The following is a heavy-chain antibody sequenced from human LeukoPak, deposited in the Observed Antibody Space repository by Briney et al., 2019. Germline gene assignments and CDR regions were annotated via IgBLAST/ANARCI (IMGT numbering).Heavy chain of an antibody. Sequence: ASVKVSCKASGYTFTGYYMHWVRQAPGQGLEWMGWINPNSGGTNYAQKFQGRVTMTRDTSISTAYMELRSLRSDDTAVYYCARSPGLGSGWFSYWGQGTLVTVSS. D-gene: IGHD6-19*01. CDR2: INPNSGGT. CDR3: ARSPGLGSGWFSY. J-gene: IGHJ4*02. V-gene: IGHV1-2*02. CDR1: GYTFTGYY.